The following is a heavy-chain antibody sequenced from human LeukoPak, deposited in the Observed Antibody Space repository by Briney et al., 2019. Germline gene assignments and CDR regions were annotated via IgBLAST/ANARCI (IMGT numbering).Heavy chain of an antibody. CDR3: ARDLSIVRPATANIDPLDY. D-gene: IGHD2-21*02. CDR1: GFTFRNYW. Sequence: GGSLRLSCAGSGFTFRNYWINWVRQAPGRGLVWVSRINTDGSSTSYADSVKGRFTISRDNAKNTLYLQMNSLRAEDTAVYYCARDLSIVRPATANIDPLDYWGQGTLVTVSS. V-gene: IGHV3-74*01. J-gene: IGHJ4*02. CDR2: INTDGSST.